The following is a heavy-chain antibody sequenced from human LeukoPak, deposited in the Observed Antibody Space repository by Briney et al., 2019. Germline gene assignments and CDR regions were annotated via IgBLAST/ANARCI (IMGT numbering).Heavy chain of an antibody. CDR3: ARDATHGYSSSWHYYYYYMDV. D-gene: IGHD6-13*01. CDR2: IYTSGST. J-gene: IGHJ6*03. CDR1: GGSISSYY. V-gene: IGHV4-4*07. Sequence: SETLSLTCTVSGGSISSYYWSWIRKPAGKGLEWIWRIYTSGSTNYNPSLKSRVTMSVDTSKNQFSLKLSSVTAADTAVYYCARDATHGYSSSWHYYYYYMDVWGKGTTVTISS.